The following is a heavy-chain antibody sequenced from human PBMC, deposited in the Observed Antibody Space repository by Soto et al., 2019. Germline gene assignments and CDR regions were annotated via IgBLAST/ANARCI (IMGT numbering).Heavy chain of an antibody. Sequence: GGSLRLSCAASGFTFSSYVMSWVRQAPGKGLEWVSAISGSGGSTYYADSVKGRFTISRDNSKNTLYLQMNSLRAEDTAVYYCAKADRIAAAGTAFDYWGQGTLVTVSS. CDR3: AKADRIAAAGTAFDY. CDR1: GFTFSSYV. CDR2: ISGSGGST. V-gene: IGHV3-23*01. D-gene: IGHD6-13*01. J-gene: IGHJ4*02.